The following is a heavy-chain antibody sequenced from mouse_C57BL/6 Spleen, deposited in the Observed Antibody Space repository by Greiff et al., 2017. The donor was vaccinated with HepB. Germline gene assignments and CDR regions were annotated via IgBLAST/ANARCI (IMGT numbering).Heavy chain of an antibody. CDR1: GFNIKDDY. D-gene: IGHD2-4*01. Sequence: EVQLQQSGAELVRPGASVKLSCTASGFNIKDDYMHWVKQRPEQGLEWIGWIDPENGDTEYASKFQGKATITADTSSNTAYLQLSSLTSEDTAVYYCTTDDYEDYAMDYWGQGTSVTVSS. J-gene: IGHJ4*01. CDR3: TTDDYEDYAMDY. V-gene: IGHV14-4*01. CDR2: IDPENGDT.